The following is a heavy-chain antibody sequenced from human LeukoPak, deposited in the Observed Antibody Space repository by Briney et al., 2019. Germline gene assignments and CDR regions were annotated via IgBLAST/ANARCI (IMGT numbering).Heavy chain of an antibody. V-gene: IGHV1-69*05. CDR3: ARIPEMATIKGLHY. D-gene: IGHD5-24*01. CDR1: GGTFSSYA. Sequence: SVKVSCKASGGTFSSYAISWVRQAPGQGLEWMGGIIPIFGTANYAQKFQGRVTMTRDTPTSTIYMELSSLRSEDTAVCYCARIPEMATIKGLHYWGQGTLVTVSS. CDR2: IIPIFGTA. J-gene: IGHJ4*02.